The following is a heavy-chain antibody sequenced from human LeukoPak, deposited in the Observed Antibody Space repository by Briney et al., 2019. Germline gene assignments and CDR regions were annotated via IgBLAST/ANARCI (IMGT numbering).Heavy chain of an antibody. V-gene: IGHV3-53*01. Sequence: GGSLRLSCAASGFNITNYYMSWVRQAPGKGLKWVSVIYRGGTTYYADSVKGRFTISRDNSNSTVSLQLNSLRVDDTAVYYCARASWGYDFDCWGQGTLVTVSS. CDR3: ARASWGYDFDC. CDR2: IYRGGTT. J-gene: IGHJ4*02. D-gene: IGHD7-27*01. CDR1: GFNITNYY.